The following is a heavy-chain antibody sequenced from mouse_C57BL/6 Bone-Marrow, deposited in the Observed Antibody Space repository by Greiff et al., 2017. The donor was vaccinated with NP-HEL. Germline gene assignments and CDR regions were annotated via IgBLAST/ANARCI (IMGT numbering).Heavy chain of an antibody. CDR1: GFSLTSYG. V-gene: IGHV2-5*01. D-gene: IGHD1-1*01. J-gene: IGHJ1*03. CDR2: IWRGGST. Sequence: QVQLKQSGPGLVQPSQSLSITCTVSGFSLTSYGVHWVRQSPGKGLEWLGVIWRGGSTDYNAAFMSRLSITKDNSKSKVFFKMNSLQADNTAIYYCARHYYGSSYWYFDVWGTGTTVTVSS. CDR3: ARHYYGSSYWYFDV.